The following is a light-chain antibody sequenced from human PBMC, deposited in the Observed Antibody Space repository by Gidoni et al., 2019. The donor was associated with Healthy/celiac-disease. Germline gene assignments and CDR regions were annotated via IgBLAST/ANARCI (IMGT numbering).Light chain of an antibody. CDR1: NIGSKS. CDR2: DDS. V-gene: IGLV3-21*02. Sequence: SYVLTPPPPVSRAPGQTARITCGGNNIGSKSVHWYQQKQGQAPVLVVYDDSDRPSGIPERFSGSNSGNTATLTISRVEAGDEADYYCQVWDSSSDHVVFGGGTKLTVL. CDR3: QVWDSSSDHVV. J-gene: IGLJ2*01.